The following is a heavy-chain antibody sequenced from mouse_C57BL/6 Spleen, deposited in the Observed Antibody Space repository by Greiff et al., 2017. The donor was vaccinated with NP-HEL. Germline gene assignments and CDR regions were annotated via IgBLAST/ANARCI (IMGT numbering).Heavy chain of an antibody. CDR3: ARGTHYFDY. V-gene: IGHV2-2*01. J-gene: IGHJ2*01. CDR2: IWSGGST. CDR1: GFSLTSYG. Sequence: VQLQQSGPGLVQPSQSLSITCTVSGFSLTSYGVHWVRQSPGQGLEWLGVIWSGGSTDSNAAFISRLSISKDNSKSQVFFKMNSLQADDTAIYYCARGTHYFDYWGQGTTLTVSS.